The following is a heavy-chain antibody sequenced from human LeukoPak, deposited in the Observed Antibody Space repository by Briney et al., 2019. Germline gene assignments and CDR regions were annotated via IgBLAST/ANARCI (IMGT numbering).Heavy chain of an antibody. CDR1: GFTFSNYA. CDR3: AKARAGGNSNGLDV. Sequence: GGSLRLSCAASGFTFSNYAINWVRQAPGEGLEWVSGISVGGSLTYYADSVKGRFTISRDNSKSTLSLQMNSLGADDTAVYYCAKARAGGNSNGLDVWGQGTTVTVSS. J-gene: IGHJ6*02. D-gene: IGHD4-23*01. V-gene: IGHV3-23*01. CDR2: ISVGGSLT.